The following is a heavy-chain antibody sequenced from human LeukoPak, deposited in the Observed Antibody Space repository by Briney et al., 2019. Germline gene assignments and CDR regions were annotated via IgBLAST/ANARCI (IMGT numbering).Heavy chain of an antibody. D-gene: IGHD2-15*01. V-gene: IGHV6-1*01. CDR2: TYYRSKWYN. CDR1: GDSVSSNSSA. CDR3: ARESSGGISFYYYYGMDV. Sequence: SQTLSLTCAISGDSVSSNSSAWNWIRQSPSRGLEWLGRTYYRSKWYNDYAVSVKSRITINPDTSKNQFSLQLNSVTPEDTAVYYCARESSGGISFYYYYGMDVWGQGTTVTVSS. J-gene: IGHJ6*02.